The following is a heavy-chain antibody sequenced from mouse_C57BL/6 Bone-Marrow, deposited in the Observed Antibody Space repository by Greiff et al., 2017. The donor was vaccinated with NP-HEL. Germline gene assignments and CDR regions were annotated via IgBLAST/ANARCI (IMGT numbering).Heavy chain of an antibody. J-gene: IGHJ3*01. V-gene: IGHV1-15*01. Sequence: QVQLKESGAELVRPGASVTLSCKASGYTFTDYEMHWVKQTPVHGLEWIGAIDPETGGTAYNQKFKGKAILTADKSSSTAYMELRSLTSEDSAVYYCTRGRGPWFAYWGQVTLVTVSA. CDR3: TRGRGPWFAY. CDR1: GYTFTDYE. CDR2: IDPETGGT.